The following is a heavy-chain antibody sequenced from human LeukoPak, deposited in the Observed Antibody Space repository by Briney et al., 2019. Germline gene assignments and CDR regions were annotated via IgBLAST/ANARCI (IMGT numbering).Heavy chain of an antibody. CDR1: GYTFTSYD. D-gene: IGHD6-19*01. Sequence: ASVKVSCKASGYTFTSYDINWVRQAPGQGLEWMGWINPNSGGTNYAQKFQGRVTMTRDTSISTAYMELSRLRSDDTAVYYCARFGGWYPFDYWGQGTLVTVSS. V-gene: IGHV1-2*02. CDR3: ARFGGWYPFDY. J-gene: IGHJ4*02. CDR2: INPNSGGT.